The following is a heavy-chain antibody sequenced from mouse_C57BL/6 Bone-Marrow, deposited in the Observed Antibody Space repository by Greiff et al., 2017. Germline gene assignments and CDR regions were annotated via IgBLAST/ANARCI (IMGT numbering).Heavy chain of an antibody. J-gene: IGHJ4*01. CDR2: IWSGGST. V-gene: IGHV2-4*01. Sequence: VQLQQSGPGLVQPSQSLSITCTVSGFSLTSYGVHWVRQPPGKGLEWLGVIWSGGSTDDNAAFISRLGISKDNSKSQVFFKMNSLQADDTAIYYCAKRGAMDYWGQGTSVTVSS. CDR1: GFSLTSYG. CDR3: AKRGAMDY.